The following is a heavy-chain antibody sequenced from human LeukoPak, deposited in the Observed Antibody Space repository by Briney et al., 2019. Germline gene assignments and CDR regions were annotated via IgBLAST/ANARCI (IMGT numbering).Heavy chain of an antibody. D-gene: IGHD2-2*01. J-gene: IGHJ4*02. CDR2: ISNSDGNT. Sequence: GALRLSCAASGFTFSSYAMSWVRQAPGKGLEWVSTISNSDGNTYYADSVKGRFTISRDNSKNTLYLQMNSLRADDTAVYYCAKKYRAQDYYFDYWGQGTLVTVSS. CDR3: AKKYRAQDYYFDY. CDR1: GFTFSSYA. V-gene: IGHV3-23*01.